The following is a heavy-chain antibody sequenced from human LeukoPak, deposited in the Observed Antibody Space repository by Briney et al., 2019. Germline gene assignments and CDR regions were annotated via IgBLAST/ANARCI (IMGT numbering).Heavy chain of an antibody. J-gene: IGHJ5*02. Sequence: SQTLSLTCTVSGGSISSGSYYWSWIRQPAGKGLEWIGRIYTSGSTNSNPSLKSRVTISVDTSKNQFSLKLSSVTAADTAVYYCARGPTTMVRGVIGFDPWGQGTLVTVSS. CDR2: IYTSGST. CDR3: ARGPTTMVRGVIGFDP. D-gene: IGHD3-10*01. CDR1: GGSISSGSYY. V-gene: IGHV4-61*02.